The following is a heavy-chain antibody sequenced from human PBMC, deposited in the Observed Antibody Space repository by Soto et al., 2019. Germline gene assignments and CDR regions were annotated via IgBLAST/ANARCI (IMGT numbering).Heavy chain of an antibody. CDR2: LYTSGST. Sequence: SETLSLTCAVRSASIISQQWSWMGEPAGGGLEWIGRLYTSGSTNYNPSLKSRVTMSVDTSKNQFSLKLSSVAAADAAVYYCEXXXXGXXAVDSWGQGTMLTVS. V-gene: IGHV4-4*07. CDR3: EXXXXGXXAVDS. CDR1: SASIISQQ. J-gene: IGHJ3*02.